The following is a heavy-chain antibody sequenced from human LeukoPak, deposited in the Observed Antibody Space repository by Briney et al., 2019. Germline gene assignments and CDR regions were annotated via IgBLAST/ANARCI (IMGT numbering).Heavy chain of an antibody. CDR1: GYTFSGYY. V-gene: IGHV1-2*02. Sequence: ASVKVSCKASGYTFSGYYMHWVRQAPGQGLEWMGWINPNSGDTNYAQKFQGRVTMTRDMSINTAYVELGRLRSDDTAVYYCARLACSTMGALLCSTRGNLYFQHWGQGTLVTVSS. CDR2: INPNSGDT. D-gene: IGHD3-16*01. J-gene: IGHJ1*01. CDR3: ARLACSTMGALLCSTRGNLYFQH.